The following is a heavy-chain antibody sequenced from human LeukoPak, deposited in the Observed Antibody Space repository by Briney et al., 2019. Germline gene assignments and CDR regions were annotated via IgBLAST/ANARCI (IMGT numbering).Heavy chain of an antibody. Sequence: PGRSLRLSCAASGFTFSSYGMHWVRQAPGKGLEWVAVIWYDGSNKYYADSVKGRFTISRDNSKNTLYLQMNSLRAEDTAVYYCARESAEWKVWRSKVFDIWGQGTMVTVSS. CDR3: ARESAEWKVWRSKVFDI. CDR1: GFTFSSYG. D-gene: IGHD1-1*01. J-gene: IGHJ3*02. CDR2: IWYDGSNK. V-gene: IGHV3-33*01.